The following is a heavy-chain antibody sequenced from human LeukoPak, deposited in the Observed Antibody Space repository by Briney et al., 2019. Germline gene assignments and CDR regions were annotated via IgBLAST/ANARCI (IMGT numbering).Heavy chain of an antibody. V-gene: IGHV3-7*01. CDR2: IKEDGSEK. Sequence: GGSLRLSCAASGFTFSSYWMSWVRQAPGKGLEWVANIKEDGSEKYYVDSVKGRFTISRDNTKNSLNLQMSGLRAEDTAVYYCAMRGYPRFDYWGQGTLVTVSS. D-gene: IGHD3-3*01. J-gene: IGHJ4*02. CDR3: AMRGYPRFDY. CDR1: GFTFSSYW.